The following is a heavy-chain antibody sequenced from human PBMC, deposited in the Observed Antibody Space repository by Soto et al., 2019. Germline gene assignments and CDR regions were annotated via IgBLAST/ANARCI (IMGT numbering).Heavy chain of an antibody. CDR3: ARLSGYSSGWSTDYFDY. Sequence: SETLSLTCTVSGGSISSSSYYWGWIRQPPGKGLEWIGSIYYSGSTYYDPSLKSRVTISVDTSKNQFSLKLSSVTAADTAVYYCARLSGYSSGWSTDYFDYWGQGTLVTVSS. D-gene: IGHD6-19*01. CDR2: IYYSGST. CDR1: GGSISSSSYY. J-gene: IGHJ4*02. V-gene: IGHV4-39*01.